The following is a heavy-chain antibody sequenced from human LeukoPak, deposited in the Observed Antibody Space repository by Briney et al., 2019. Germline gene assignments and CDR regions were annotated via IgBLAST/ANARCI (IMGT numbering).Heavy chain of an antibody. J-gene: IGHJ4*02. CDR3: ARRLSQHDFWSGYAYFDY. D-gene: IGHD3-3*01. CDR2: MNPNSGNT. Sequence: ASVKVSCKASGYTFTSYDINWVRQATGQGLEWMGWMNPNSGNTGYAQKFQGRVTITRNTSISTAYMELSSLRSEGTAVYYCARRLSQHDFWSGYAYFDYWGQGTLVTVSS. V-gene: IGHV1-8*03. CDR1: GYTFTSYD.